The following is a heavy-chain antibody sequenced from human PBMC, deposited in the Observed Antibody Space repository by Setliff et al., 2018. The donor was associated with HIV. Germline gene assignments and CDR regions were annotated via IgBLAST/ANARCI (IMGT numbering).Heavy chain of an antibody. CDR2: IHHSGST. D-gene: IGHD4-17*01. CDR3: ARGRAVIAV. J-gene: IGHJ3*01. CDR1: GGSLSGYF. Sequence: KTSETLSLTCAVYGGSLSGYFWTWIRQPPGEGLEWIGEIHHSGSTNYNPSLKSRVTISVDTSKNQFSLRLSSVTAADTAVYYCARGRAVIAVWGQGTMVTVSS. V-gene: IGHV4-34*01.